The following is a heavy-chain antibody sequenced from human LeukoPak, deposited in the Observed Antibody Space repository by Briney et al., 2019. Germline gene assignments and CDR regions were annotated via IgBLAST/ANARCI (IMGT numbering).Heavy chain of an antibody. J-gene: IGHJ4*02. D-gene: IGHD3-22*01. Sequence: GGSLRLSCAASGFTFSTYGMHWVRQAPGKGLVAVISYDGSNKYYADSVKGRFTISRDNSKNTLYLQMNSLRAEDTAVYYCARVPVGYDSSGYYDYWGQGTLVTVSS. CDR2: ISYDGSNK. CDR1: GFTFSTYG. V-gene: IGHV3-30*03. CDR3: ARVPVGYDSSGYYDY.